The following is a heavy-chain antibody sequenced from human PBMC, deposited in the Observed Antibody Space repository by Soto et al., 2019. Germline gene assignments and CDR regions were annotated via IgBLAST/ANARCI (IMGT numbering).Heavy chain of an antibody. V-gene: IGHV4-59*13. CDR2: LYYGRSA. CDR1: GDSISSYY. CDR3: ALRSMAVVPEY. D-gene: IGHD3-22*01. Sequence: QVQLQESGPGLVKPSETLSLTCAASGDSISSYYCMWIRQPPGKGLEAIGYLYYGRSANYHPSLTRRVTLSVDTSTNQCSLTLSSMTAADTAVYYCALRSMAVVPEYWGQGTLVTVSS. J-gene: IGHJ4*02.